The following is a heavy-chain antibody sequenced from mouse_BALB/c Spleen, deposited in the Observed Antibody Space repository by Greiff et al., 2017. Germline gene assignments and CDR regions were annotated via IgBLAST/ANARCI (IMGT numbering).Heavy chain of an antibody. Sequence: EVQLHQSGPYLVKPGASVKISCKASGYSFTGYYVHWVKQSLGKSLELIGRVNPNNGGTFYNQNFKGKAILTVDKSSRTAYMELRSLASEDSAVYYCARSGGYDELAYVGHWTLVTVSA. CDR1: GYSFTGYY. CDR3: ARSGGYDELAY. V-gene: IGHV1-18*01. D-gene: IGHD2-14*01. J-gene: IGHJ3*01. CDR2: VNPNNGGT.